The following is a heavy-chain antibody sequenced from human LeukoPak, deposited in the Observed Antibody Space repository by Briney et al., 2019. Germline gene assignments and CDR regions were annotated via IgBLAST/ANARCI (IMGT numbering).Heavy chain of an antibody. J-gene: IGHJ4*02. CDR2: IYSDGNT. D-gene: IGHD2-21*01. Sequence: GGSLRLSCAASGFTVSSNHMSWIRQAPGKGLEWVSVIYSDGNTHYADSVKGRFTSSRDNSKNTLFLQMNSPRAEDTAVYYCARGGSSASAPYYWGQGTLVTVSS. V-gene: IGHV3-53*01. CDR3: ARGGSSASAPYY. CDR1: GFTVSSNH.